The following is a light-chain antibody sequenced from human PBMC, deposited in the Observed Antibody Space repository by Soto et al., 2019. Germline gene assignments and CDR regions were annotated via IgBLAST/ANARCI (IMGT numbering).Light chain of an antibody. V-gene: IGLV2-23*02. CDR3: CSYAGGGTWV. CDR1: TSDIGTYNL. J-gene: IGLJ3*02. Sequence: QSALTQPASVSGSPGQSITISCTGSTSDIGTYNLVSWYQQHPGTAPKVMIYDVNKRPSGISYRFSGSKSGNRASLTISWLQAEDEADYYCCSYAGGGTWVFGGGTKLTVL. CDR2: DVN.